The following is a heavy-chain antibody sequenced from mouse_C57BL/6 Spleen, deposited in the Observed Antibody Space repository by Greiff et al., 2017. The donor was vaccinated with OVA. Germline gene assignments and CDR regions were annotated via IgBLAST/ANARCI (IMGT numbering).Heavy chain of an antibody. CDR1: GYAFTNYL. CDR2: INPGSGGT. D-gene: IGHD3-3*01. Sequence: QVQLKESGAELVRPGTSVKVSCKASGYAFTNYLIEWVKQRPGQGLEWIGVINPGSGGTNYNEKFKGKATLTADKSSSTAYMQLSSLTSEDSAVYFCAREGGPYYAMDYWGQGTSVTVSS. J-gene: IGHJ4*01. V-gene: IGHV1-54*01. CDR3: AREGGPYYAMDY.